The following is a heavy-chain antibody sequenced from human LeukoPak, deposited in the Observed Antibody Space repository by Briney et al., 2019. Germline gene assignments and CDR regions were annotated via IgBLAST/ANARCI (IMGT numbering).Heavy chain of an antibody. D-gene: IGHD3-10*01. Sequence: ASVKVSCKASGYTFTGCYMHWVRQAPGQGLEWMGWINPNSGGTNYAQKFQGRVTMTRDTSISTAYMELSRLRSDDTAVYYCARDRVPYYYGSGSLDYWGQGTLVTVSS. CDR1: GYTFTGCY. V-gene: IGHV1-2*02. CDR2: INPNSGGT. CDR3: ARDRVPYYYGSGSLDY. J-gene: IGHJ4*02.